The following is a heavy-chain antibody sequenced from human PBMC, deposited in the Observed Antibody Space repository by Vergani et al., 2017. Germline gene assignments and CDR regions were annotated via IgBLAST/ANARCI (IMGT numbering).Heavy chain of an antibody. D-gene: IGHD1-14*01. Sequence: EVRLLESGGGLVQPGGSLRLSCVGSGFTFTSYAMNWVRQAPGKGLEWVSGISGSGATSYYAESMKGRFAMSRDNSKNTLYLQMNSLKPEDTAVYYCARDLYREREFDYWGQGTLVTVSS. V-gene: IGHV3-23*01. CDR2: ISGSGATS. J-gene: IGHJ4*02. CDR3: ARDLYREREFDY. CDR1: GFTFTSYA.